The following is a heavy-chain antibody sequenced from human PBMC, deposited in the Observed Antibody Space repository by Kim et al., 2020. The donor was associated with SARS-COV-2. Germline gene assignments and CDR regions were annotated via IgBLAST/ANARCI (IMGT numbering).Heavy chain of an antibody. Sequence: ASVKVSCKASGYTFTSYGISWVRQAPGQGLEWMGWISAYNGNTNYAQKLQGRVTMTTDTSTSTAYMELRSLRSDDTAVYYCARARPYYDILTGYYKRGYYFAYWGQGTLVTVSS. D-gene: IGHD3-9*01. CDR3: ARARPYYDILTGYYKRGYYFAY. V-gene: IGHV1-18*04. CDR1: GYTFTSYG. J-gene: IGHJ4*02. CDR2: ISAYNGNT.